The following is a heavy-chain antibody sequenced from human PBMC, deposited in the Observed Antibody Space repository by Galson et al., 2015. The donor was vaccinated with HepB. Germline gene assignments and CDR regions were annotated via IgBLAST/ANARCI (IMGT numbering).Heavy chain of an antibody. CDR2: IYYSGST. CDR1: GGSISSSSYY. D-gene: IGHD2-2*01. V-gene: IGHV4-39*01. Sequence: TVSGGSISSSSYYWGWIRQPPGKGLEWIGSIYYSGSTYYIPSLKSRVTISVDTSKNQFSLKLSSVTAADTAVYYCARDIVVVPAAEGGFDYWGQGTLVTVSS. J-gene: IGHJ4*02. CDR3: ARDIVVVPAAEGGFDY.